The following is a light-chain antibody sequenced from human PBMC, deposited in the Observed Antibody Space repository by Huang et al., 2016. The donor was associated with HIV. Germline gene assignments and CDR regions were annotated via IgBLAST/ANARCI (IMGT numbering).Light chain of an antibody. CDR3: QQLNSYPRT. CDR1: QGISSY. V-gene: IGKV1-9*01. CDR2: AAS. J-gene: IGKJ1*01. Sequence: IQLTQSPSSLSASVGDRVTITCRASQGISSYLAWYQEKSGKAPKLLIYAASTLQSGVPSMFSGSGSGTDFTLTISSLQSEDFATYYCQQLNSYPRTFGQGTKVEIK.